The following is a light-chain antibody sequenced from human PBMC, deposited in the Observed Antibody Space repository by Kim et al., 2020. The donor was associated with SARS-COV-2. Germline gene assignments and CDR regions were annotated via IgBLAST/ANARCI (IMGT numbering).Light chain of an antibody. J-gene: IGLJ1*01. V-gene: IGLV3-21*01. CDR3: QVWETDTDDYV. CDR1: NIGGHS. Sequence: SYELTQPPSVSVAPGQTARITCGGNNIGGHSVHWYQQKPGQAPVLVIYYDSDRPSGIPERFSGSKAATTATLTISRVEAGDEADYYCQVWETDTDDYVF. CDR2: YDS.